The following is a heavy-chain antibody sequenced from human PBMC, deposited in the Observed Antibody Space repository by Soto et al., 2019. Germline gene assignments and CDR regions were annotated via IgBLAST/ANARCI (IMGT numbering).Heavy chain of an antibody. Sequence: PSETLSLTCAVSLGSFSGFYWSWIRQPPGKGLEWIGEINHSGSTNYNPSLKGRVTISVDTSKSQFSLKLSSVTAADTAVYYCAATNLVVVTARLDYWGQGTLVTVSS. CDR2: INHSGST. CDR1: LGSFSGFY. V-gene: IGHV4-34*01. J-gene: IGHJ4*02. D-gene: IGHD2-21*02. CDR3: AATNLVVVTARLDY.